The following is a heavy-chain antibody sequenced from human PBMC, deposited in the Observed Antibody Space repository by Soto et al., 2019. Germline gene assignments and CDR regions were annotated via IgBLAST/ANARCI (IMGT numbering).Heavy chain of an antibody. J-gene: IGHJ6*02. CDR1: GYSFTSYW. CDR3: ARNSGWNDPDYYYGMDV. CDR2: IYPGDSDT. Sequence: RGESLKISCKGSGYSFTSYWIGWVRQMPGKGLEWMGIIYPGDSDTRYSPSFQGQVTISADKSISTAYLQWSSLKASDTAMYYCARNSGWNDPDYYYGMDVWGQGTTVTVSS. D-gene: IGHD1-1*01. V-gene: IGHV5-51*01.